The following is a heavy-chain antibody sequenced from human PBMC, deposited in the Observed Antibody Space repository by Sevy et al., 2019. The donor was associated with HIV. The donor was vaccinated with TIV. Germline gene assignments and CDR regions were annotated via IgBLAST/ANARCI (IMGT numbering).Heavy chain of an antibody. D-gene: IGHD2-2*02. CDR3: ASDIVVVPAAIQAEYFQH. J-gene: IGHJ1*01. CDR2: INHSGST. CDR1: GGSFSGYY. V-gene: IGHV4-34*01. Sequence: SETLSLTCAVYGGSFSGYYWSWIRQPPGKGLEWIGEINHSGSTNYNPSLKSRVTISVDTSKNQFYLKLSAVTAAETAVYYCASDIVVVPAAIQAEYFQHWGQGTLVTVSS.